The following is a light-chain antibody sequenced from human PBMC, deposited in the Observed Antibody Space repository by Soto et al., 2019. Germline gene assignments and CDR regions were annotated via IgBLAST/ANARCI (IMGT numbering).Light chain of an antibody. CDR1: SSDVGNYNY. J-gene: IGLJ1*01. V-gene: IGLV2-14*01. CDR2: EVT. Sequence: QSVLAQPASVSGSPGQSITISCTGTSSDVGNYNYVSWYQQYPGKAPKLMIYEVTNRPSGVSNRFSGSKSGNTASLTISGLQAEDEADYYCSSYTSINTLYVFGSGTKVTVL. CDR3: SSYTSINTLYV.